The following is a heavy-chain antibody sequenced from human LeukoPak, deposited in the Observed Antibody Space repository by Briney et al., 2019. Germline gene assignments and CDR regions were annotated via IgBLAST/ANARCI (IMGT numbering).Heavy chain of an antibody. Sequence: ASVKVSCKASGYTFTGYYMHWVRQAPGQGLEWMGWINPNSGGTNYAQKFQGRVTMTRDTSISTAYMELSRLRSDDTAVYYCARETVRFPHEHDAFDIWGQGTMVIVSS. J-gene: IGHJ3*02. CDR1: GYTFTGYY. V-gene: IGHV1-2*02. D-gene: IGHD4-17*01. CDR3: ARETVRFPHEHDAFDI. CDR2: INPNSGGT.